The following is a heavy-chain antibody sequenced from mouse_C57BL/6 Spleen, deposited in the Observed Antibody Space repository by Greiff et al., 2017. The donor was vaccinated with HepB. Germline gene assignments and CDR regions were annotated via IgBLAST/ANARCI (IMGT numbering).Heavy chain of an antibody. J-gene: IGHJ2*01. V-gene: IGHV1-52*01. CDR1: GYTFTSYW. CDR2: IDPSDSET. D-gene: IGHD2-1*01. CDR3: ARKGLSDYGNFFFDY. Sequence: VQLQQPGAELVRPGSSVKLSCKASGYTFTSYWMHWVKQRPIQGLEWIGNIDPSDSETHYNQKFKDKATLTVDKSSSTAYMQLSSLTSEDSAVYYCARKGLSDYGNFFFDYWGQGTTLTVSS.